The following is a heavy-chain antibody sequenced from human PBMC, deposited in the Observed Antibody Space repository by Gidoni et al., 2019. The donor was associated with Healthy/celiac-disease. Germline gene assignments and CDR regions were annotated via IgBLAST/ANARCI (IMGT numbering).Heavy chain of an antibody. CDR2: INHSGST. V-gene: IGHV4-34*01. Sequence: QVQLQQWGAGLLKPSETLSLTYAVYGGSFSDYYWSWIRQPPGKGLEWIGEINHSGSTNYNPSLKSRVTISVDTSKNQFSLKLSSVTAADTAVYYCARLPRIRDVVVAATYYYYMDVWGKGTTVTVSS. CDR3: ARLPRIRDVVVAATYYYYMDV. CDR1: GGSFSDYY. D-gene: IGHD2-15*01. J-gene: IGHJ6*03.